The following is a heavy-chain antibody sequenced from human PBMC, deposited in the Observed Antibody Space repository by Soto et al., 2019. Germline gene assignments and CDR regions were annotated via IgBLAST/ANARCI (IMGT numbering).Heavy chain of an antibody. CDR3: ARQITMARGIDF. J-gene: IGHJ4*02. CDR1: GGCISSGGYY. D-gene: IGHD3-10*01. CDR2: VYFSENT. V-gene: IGHV4-31*03. Sequence: SETLSLTCSISGGCISSGGYYWSWVLQRPGKGLEWIGYVYFSENTYYNPSLKSRVTISVGTSKSQFSLRLSSVTAADAAVYYCARQITMARGIDFWGPGISVTVSS.